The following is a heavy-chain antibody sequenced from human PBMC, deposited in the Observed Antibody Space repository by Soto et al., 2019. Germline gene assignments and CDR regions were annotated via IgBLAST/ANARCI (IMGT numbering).Heavy chain of an antibody. CDR1: GFTFSSYA. V-gene: IGHV3-30-3*01. Sequence: QVQLVESGGGVVQPGRPLRLSCAASGFTFSSYAMHWVRQAPGKGLEWVAVISYDGSNKYYADSVKGRFTISRDNSKNTLYLQMNSLRAEDTAVYYCATIYCGGDCYPPNYFDYWGQGTLVTVSS. CDR3: ATIYCGGDCYPPNYFDY. J-gene: IGHJ4*02. CDR2: ISYDGSNK. D-gene: IGHD2-21*02.